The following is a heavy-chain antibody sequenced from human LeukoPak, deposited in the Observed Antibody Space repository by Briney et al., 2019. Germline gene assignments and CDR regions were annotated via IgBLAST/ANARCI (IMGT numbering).Heavy chain of an antibody. Sequence: GGSLTLSCAASGFTVSTKYMSWVRQAPGKGLEWVSLIYSSGTTYYADSVKGRFTISRDNSKNSLYLQMNSLRAEDTAVYYCARVGGVPAAHFDHWGQGTLVTVSS. D-gene: IGHD2-2*01. CDR3: ARVGGVPAAHFDH. V-gene: IGHV3-53*01. CDR1: GFTVSTKY. CDR2: IYSSGTT. J-gene: IGHJ4*02.